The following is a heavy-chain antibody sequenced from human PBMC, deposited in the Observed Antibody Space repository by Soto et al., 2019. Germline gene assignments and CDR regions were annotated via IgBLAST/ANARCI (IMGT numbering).Heavy chain of an antibody. Sequence: EVQLVESGGGLVQPGGSLRLSCAASGFTFSSYDMHWVRQETGKGLEWVSTLGIAGDTYYPGAVKGRCTISRENAKNYLYLQMNSLRAEDTAVYYCARGDYGSGSYLSDDGMDVWGQGTTVTVSS. D-gene: IGHD3-10*01. CDR1: GFTFSSYD. CDR2: LGIAGDT. CDR3: ARGDYGSGSYLSDDGMDV. V-gene: IGHV3-13*01. J-gene: IGHJ6*02.